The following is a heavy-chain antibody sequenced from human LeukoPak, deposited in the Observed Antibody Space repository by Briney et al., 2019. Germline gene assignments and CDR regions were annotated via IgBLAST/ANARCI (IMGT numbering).Heavy chain of an antibody. J-gene: IGHJ4*02. CDR2: MESKSDGGST. CDR1: GSTFSNAW. D-gene: IGHD4-17*01. Sequence: GGSLRLSCAGSGSTFSNAWMSWVRQAPGKGLEWVGRMESKSDGGSTDYAAPVKGRFTISRDDSKNTLFLQINSLKTEDTAVYYCTTLDGDYAPDYWGQGTLVTVSS. CDR3: TTLDGDYAPDY. V-gene: IGHV3-15*04.